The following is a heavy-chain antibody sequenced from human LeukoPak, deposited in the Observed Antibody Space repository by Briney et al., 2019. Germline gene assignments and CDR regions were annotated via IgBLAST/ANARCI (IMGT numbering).Heavy chain of an antibody. CDR3: ARQNYYDSSGPFDY. D-gene: IGHD3-22*01. V-gene: IGHV4-59*08. Sequence: SETLSLTCTVSGDSIRDYYWTWIRQSPGKGLEWIGNVYYSGSTNYNPSLTSRVTISVDTSKKQFSVKLSSVTAADTAVYYCARQNYYDSSGPFDYWGQGTLVTVSS. J-gene: IGHJ4*02. CDR2: VYYSGST. CDR1: GDSIRDYY.